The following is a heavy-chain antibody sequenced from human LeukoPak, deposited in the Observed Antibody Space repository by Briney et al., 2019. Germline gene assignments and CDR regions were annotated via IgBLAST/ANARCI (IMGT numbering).Heavy chain of an antibody. J-gene: IGHJ3*02. CDR1: GYSISSGYY. D-gene: IGHD2-2*01. Sequence: SETLSLTCTVSGYSISSGYYWGWIRQPPGKGLEWIGSIYHSGSTYYNPSLKSRVTISVDTSKNQFSLKLSSVTAADTAVYYCARHLKGSTDDAFDIWGQGTMVTVSS. CDR2: IYHSGST. CDR3: ARHLKGSTDDAFDI. V-gene: IGHV4-38-2*02.